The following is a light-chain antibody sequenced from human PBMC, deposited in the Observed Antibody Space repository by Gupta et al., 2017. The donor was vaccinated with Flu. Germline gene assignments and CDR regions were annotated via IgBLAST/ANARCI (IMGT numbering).Light chain of an antibody. V-gene: IGLV3-19*01. CDR1: SIRNCN. J-gene: IGLJ2*01. CDR3: NSRYSTDNDQAV. CDR2: AKN. Sequence: QTVSSTCQEDSIRNCNASWCQQKPGQAAVLVIYAKNSRRSGSPDRLSGSSSGITAAMTITGGQAEEEDDDYCNSRYSTDNDQAVFGGGTKLTVL.